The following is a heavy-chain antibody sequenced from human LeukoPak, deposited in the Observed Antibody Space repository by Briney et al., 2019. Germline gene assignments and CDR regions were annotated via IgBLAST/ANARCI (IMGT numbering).Heavy chain of an antibody. CDR2: IHYSGST. CDR3: ARDDAASYHSWFGT. Sequence: KTSETLSLTCIVSGGSIRTSSYYWGWIRQTPGKGLEWIGSIHYSGSTYYNPSLKSRVTISAESTQFSLNLMSVTPADTATYYCARDDAASYHSWFGTWGQGILVTVSS. V-gene: IGHV4-39*07. CDR1: GGSIRTSSYY. J-gene: IGHJ5*02. D-gene: IGHD1-26*01.